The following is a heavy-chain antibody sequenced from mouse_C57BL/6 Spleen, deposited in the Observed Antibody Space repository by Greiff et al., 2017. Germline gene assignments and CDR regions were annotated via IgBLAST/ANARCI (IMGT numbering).Heavy chain of an antibody. CDR2: INPSNGGT. Sequence: QVQLKESGTELVKPGASVKLSCKASGYTFTSYWMHWVKQRPGQGLEWIGNINPSNGGTNYNEKFKSKATLTVDKSSSTAYMQLSSLTSEDSAVYYCAREAHYDVRFAYWGQGTLVTVSA. V-gene: IGHV1-53*01. CDR3: AREAHYDVRFAY. D-gene: IGHD2-4*01. J-gene: IGHJ3*01. CDR1: GYTFTSYW.